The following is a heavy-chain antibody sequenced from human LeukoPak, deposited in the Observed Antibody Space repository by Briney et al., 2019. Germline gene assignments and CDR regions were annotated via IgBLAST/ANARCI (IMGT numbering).Heavy chain of an antibody. CDR1: GFTVTSTY. J-gene: IGHJ6*03. D-gene: IGHD3-3*01. V-gene: IGHV3-53*01. CDR2: IYSSGST. Sequence: GGSLRLSCAASGFTVTSTYMNWVRQAPGKGLEWVSVIYSSGSTHYADSVMGRFTISRDISKNTVYLQMNSLRGEDTAVYYCARGGTPSGYYYYYYMDVWGKGTTVTVSS. CDR3: ARGGTPSGYYYYYYMDV.